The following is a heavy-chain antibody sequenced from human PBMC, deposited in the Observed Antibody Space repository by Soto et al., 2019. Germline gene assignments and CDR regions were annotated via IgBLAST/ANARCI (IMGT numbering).Heavy chain of an antibody. CDR2: IIPFIGTA. D-gene: IGHD4-4*01. J-gene: IGHJ6*02. V-gene: IGHV1-69*18. CDR3: ARVVMPTVPASYYYGMDV. CDR1: GGTFSSYA. Sequence: QVQLVQSGAEVQKPGSSVTVSCKASGGTFSSYAISWVRQAPGQGLEWMGRIIPFIGTANYAQKFQGRVTITADESTSKAYMELTSLRSEDTAVYYCARVVMPTVPASYYYGMDVWGQGTTVTVSS.